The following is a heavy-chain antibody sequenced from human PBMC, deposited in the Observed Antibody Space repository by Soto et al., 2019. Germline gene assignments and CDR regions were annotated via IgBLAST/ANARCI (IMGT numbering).Heavy chain of an antibody. V-gene: IGHV4-34*01. D-gene: IGHD2-21*01. Sequence: PSETLSLTCAVGCGSFREYYWSWIRQPPGKGLEWIGEINQSGTTHYNPSLKRRLNITIDTSKNQFSLKLTSVTAADTATYYCARDIITVIGGQIYYYIGMDFWGQGTTVTVSS. CDR3: ARDIITVIGGQIYYYIGMDF. CDR1: CGSFREYY. CDR2: INQSGTT. J-gene: IGHJ6*02.